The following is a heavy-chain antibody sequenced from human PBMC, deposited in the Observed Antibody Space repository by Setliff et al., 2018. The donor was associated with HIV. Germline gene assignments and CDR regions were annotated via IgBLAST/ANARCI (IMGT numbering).Heavy chain of an antibody. CDR3: VRHVSSSAVFDP. Sequence: GESLKISCKASGYRFSSNWIGWVRQMPGKGLEWMGIIYPYGSNTRYSPSFQGQVTISADKSISTAYLQWSSLKASDTAMYYCVRHVSSSAVFDPWGQGTLVTVSS. J-gene: IGHJ5*02. CDR2: IYPYGSNT. CDR1: GYRFSSNW. D-gene: IGHD3-10*01. V-gene: IGHV5-51*01.